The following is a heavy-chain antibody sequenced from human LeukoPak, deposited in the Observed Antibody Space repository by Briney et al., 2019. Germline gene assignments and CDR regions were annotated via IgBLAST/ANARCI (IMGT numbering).Heavy chain of an antibody. CDR1: GFTVSSNY. CDR3: ARDSGDYYGSGSYYIRLNYFDY. CDR2: IYSGGST. Sequence: PGGSLRLSCAASGFTVSSNYMSWVRQAPGKGLEWVSFIYSGGSTYYADSVKGRFTISRDNSKNPLYLQMNSLRAEDTAVYYCARDSGDYYGSGSYYIRLNYFDYWGQGTLVTVSS. J-gene: IGHJ4*02. D-gene: IGHD3-10*01. V-gene: IGHV3-53*01.